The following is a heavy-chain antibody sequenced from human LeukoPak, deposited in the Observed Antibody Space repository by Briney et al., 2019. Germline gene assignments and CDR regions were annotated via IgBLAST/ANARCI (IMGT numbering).Heavy chain of an antibody. Sequence: ASVKVSCKASGYTFTSYDINWVRQATGQGLEWMGWMNPNSGNTGYAQKFQGRVTMTRDTSIRTAYMELSNLTSDDTAVYYCARVYGYCYSATCNRQPLPLGYWGQGTLVTVSS. J-gene: IGHJ4*02. CDR3: ARVYGYCYSATCNRQPLPLGY. D-gene: IGHD2-2*03. CDR1: GYTFTSYD. V-gene: IGHV1-8*02. CDR2: MNPNSGNT.